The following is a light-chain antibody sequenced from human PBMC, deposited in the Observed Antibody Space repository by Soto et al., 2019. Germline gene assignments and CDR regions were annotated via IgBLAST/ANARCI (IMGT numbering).Light chain of an antibody. J-gene: IGKJ1*01. Sequence: ESVLTQSPGTLSLSPGERATLSCRASQSVSSSYLAWYQQKPGQAPRLLIYDASSRATGIPDRFSGSGSETDFTLTISRLEPEDFAVYYCQHYGSSRTFGQGTKV. CDR3: QHYGSSRT. V-gene: IGKV3-20*01. CDR1: QSVSSSY. CDR2: DAS.